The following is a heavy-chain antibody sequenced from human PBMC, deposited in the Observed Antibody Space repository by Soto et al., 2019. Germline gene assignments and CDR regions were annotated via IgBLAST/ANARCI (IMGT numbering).Heavy chain of an antibody. D-gene: IGHD2-15*01. Sequence: GGSLRLSCAASGFTFSSYAMNWVRQAPGKGLEWVAVISYDGSNKYYADSVKGRFTISRDNSKNTLYLQMNSLRAEETAVYYPASSDTSCSHYFDYWGQGTLVTVSS. V-gene: IGHV3-30-3*01. CDR2: ISYDGSNK. J-gene: IGHJ4*02. CDR1: GFTFSSYA. CDR3: ASSDTSCSHYFDY.